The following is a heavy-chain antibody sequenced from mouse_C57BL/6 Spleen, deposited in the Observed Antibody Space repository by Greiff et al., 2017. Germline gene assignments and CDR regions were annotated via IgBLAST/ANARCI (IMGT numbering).Heavy chain of an antibody. J-gene: IGHJ4*01. CDR3: ARCGGMGYAIDY. CDR1: GFTFTDYY. D-gene: IGHD2-3*01. Sequence: EVQLVESGGGLVQPGGSLSLSCAASGFTFTDYYMSWVRQPPGKALEWLGFFRTKANGYTSAYSASVKGLFTISRDNSQSILYLQMKALRAEDSATYYFARCGGMGYAIDYWGQGTSVTVSS. CDR2: FRTKANGYTS. V-gene: IGHV7-3*01.